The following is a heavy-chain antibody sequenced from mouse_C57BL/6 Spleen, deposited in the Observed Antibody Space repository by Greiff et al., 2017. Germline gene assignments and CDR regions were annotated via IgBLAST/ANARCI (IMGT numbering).Heavy chain of an antibody. CDR3: ARDGGSSRFAY. CDR1: GFTFSSYA. V-gene: IGHV5-4*01. J-gene: IGHJ3*01. Sequence: EVKLVESGGGLVKPGGSLKLSCAASGFTFSSYAMSWVRQTPEKRLEWVATISAGGSYTYYPDNLKGRFTLSRDNAKNNLYLQMSHLKSEDTAMYYCARDGGSSRFAYWGQGTLVTVSA. CDR2: ISAGGSYT. D-gene: IGHD1-1*01.